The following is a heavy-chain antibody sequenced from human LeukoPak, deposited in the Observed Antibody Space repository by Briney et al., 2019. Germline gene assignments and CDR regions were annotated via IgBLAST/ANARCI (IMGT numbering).Heavy chain of an antibody. Sequence: SETLSLTCTVSGGSISSYYWSWIRQPPGKGLEWIGYIYYSGSTNYNPSLKSRVTISVDTSKNQFSLKLSSVTAADTAVYYCARDGDSSGYPYYFDYWGQGTLVTVSS. D-gene: IGHD3-22*01. CDR1: GGSISSYY. CDR3: ARDGDSSGYPYYFDY. CDR2: IYYSGST. J-gene: IGHJ4*02. V-gene: IGHV4-59*12.